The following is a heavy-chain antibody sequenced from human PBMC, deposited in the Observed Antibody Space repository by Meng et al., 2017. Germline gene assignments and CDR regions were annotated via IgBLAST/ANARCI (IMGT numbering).Heavy chain of an antibody. CDR1: GFTLGDYA. CDR3: IGSRVLRYFDWLAPFDY. CDR2: IRSKSYGGKT. J-gene: IGHJ4*02. V-gene: IGHV3-49*04. Sequence: GESPKTPRTAPGFTLGDYAMSGVRQAPGKGLEWVGFIRSKSYGGKTEYAASVKGRFTISRDDSKSIAYLQMNSLKTEDTAVYYCIGSRVLRYFDWLAPFDYWGQGTLVTVSS. D-gene: IGHD3-9*01.